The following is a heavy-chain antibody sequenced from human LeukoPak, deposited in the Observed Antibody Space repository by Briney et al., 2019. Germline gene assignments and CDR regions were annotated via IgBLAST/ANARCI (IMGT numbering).Heavy chain of an antibody. Sequence: PGGSLRLSCAASGFTFSSYSMNWVRQAPGKGLEWVSYISSSSTIYYADSVKGRFAISRDNAKNSLYLQMNSLRAEDTAVYYCARDPPYWGQGTLVTVSS. CDR1: GFTFSSYS. CDR3: ARDPPY. J-gene: IGHJ4*02. CDR2: ISSSSTI. V-gene: IGHV3-48*01.